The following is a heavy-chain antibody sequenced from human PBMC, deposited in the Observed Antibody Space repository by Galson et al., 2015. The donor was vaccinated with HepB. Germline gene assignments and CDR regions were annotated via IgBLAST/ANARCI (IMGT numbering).Heavy chain of an antibody. CDR2: INPDGSEE. D-gene: IGHD3-10*01. J-gene: IGHJ6*02. CDR3: ARRISLVRGIITRPDYYYGMDV. Sequence: SLRLSCAGSEFTFSSYWMNWVRQAPGKGLEWVAHINPDGSEEYYAASLKGRFTISRDNAKNSLYLQMDGLRAEDTAVYYCARRISLVRGIITRPDYYYGMDVWGQGTTVTVAS. CDR1: EFTFSSYW. V-gene: IGHV3-7*03.